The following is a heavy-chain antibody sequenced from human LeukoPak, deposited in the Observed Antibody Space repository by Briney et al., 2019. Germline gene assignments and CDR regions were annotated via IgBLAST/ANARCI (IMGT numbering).Heavy chain of an antibody. V-gene: IGHV3-7*03. CDR3: ASGGALWFGESKFDY. Sequence: PGGSLRLSCAASGFTFSSYWMSWVRQAPGKGLEWVANINQDGSEMYYVDSVKGRFTISRDNPKNSLYLQMNSLRAEDTAVYYCASGGALWFGESKFDYWGQGTLATVSS. D-gene: IGHD3-10*01. CDR1: GFTFSSYW. J-gene: IGHJ4*02. CDR2: INQDGSEM.